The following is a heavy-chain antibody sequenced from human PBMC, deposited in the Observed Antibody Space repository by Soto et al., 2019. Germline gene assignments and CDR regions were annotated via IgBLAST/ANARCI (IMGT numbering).Heavy chain of an antibody. V-gene: IGHV3-72*01. D-gene: IGHD6-19*01. Sequence: EVQLVESGGGLVQPEGSLRLSCAASGFTFSDHYMDWVRQAPGKGLEWVGRIKNKANSYTTEYAAPVTGRFIISRDDSKTSVFLQLNRLKTDATAVSYCTRVRLGSSRSSAYWGQGILVTVSS. J-gene: IGHJ4*02. CDR1: GFTFSDHY. CDR2: IKNKANSYTT. CDR3: TRVRLGSSRSSAY.